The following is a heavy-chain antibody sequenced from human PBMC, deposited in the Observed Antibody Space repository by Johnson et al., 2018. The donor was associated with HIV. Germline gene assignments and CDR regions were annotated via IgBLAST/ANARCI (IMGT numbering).Heavy chain of an antibody. J-gene: IGHJ3*02. V-gene: IGHV3-NL1*01. CDR1: GFTFSNYG. CDR3: AKDGRDDLRAFDI. Sequence: QVQLVESGGGLAKPAWSPRLSCAASGFTFSNYGMHWVRQGPGKGLEWVAVIYSGGNTYYADSVKGRFTISRDNSKNTLSLQMNSLRVEDTAVYYCAKDGRDDLRAFDIWGQGTMVTVSS. CDR2: IYSGGNT. D-gene: IGHD5-24*01.